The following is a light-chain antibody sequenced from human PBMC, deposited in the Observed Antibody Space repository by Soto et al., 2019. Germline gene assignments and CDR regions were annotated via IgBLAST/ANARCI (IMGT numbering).Light chain of an antibody. Sequence: DIQMTQSPCTLSASVGDRVTITCRASQTISSWLAWYQQIPGKAPKLLIYDASNLESGVPSRFSGSGSGTEFTLTISSLEPEDFAVYYCQQRSNRLTFGGGTKVDIK. V-gene: IGKV1-5*01. CDR2: DAS. CDR3: QQRSNRLT. J-gene: IGKJ4*01. CDR1: QTISSW.